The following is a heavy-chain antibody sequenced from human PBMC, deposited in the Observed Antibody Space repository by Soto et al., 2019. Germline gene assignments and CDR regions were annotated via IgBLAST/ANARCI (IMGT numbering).Heavy chain of an antibody. CDR1: GGSLTSSNDY. J-gene: IGHJ6*02. V-gene: IGHV4-39*01. CDR2: IYFGGTT. D-gene: IGHD3-10*01. CDR3: ARSLRGVIYYYYYYGMDV. Sequence: SETLSLTCTVSGGSLTSSNDYWVWIRQPPGKGLEWIGSIYFGGTTYYNPSLKNRVIVSMDASKDQFYLTVNSVTAADTGVYYCARSLRGVIYYYYYYGMDVWGQGTTVT.